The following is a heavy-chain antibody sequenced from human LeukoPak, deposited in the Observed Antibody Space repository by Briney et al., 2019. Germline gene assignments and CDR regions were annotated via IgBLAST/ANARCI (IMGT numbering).Heavy chain of an antibody. Sequence: PSETLSLTCAVSGGSISDYYWSWIRQPAGKGLEWIRRIHSRGTTNYNPSLKSRVTMSVDTSRNQFSLKLSSVTAADTAVYYCAREGVVVVVVPNAHNWFDRWGQGTLVTVSS. CDR1: GGSISDYY. D-gene: IGHD2-21*01. J-gene: IGHJ5*02. CDR3: AREGVVVVVVPNAHNWFDR. V-gene: IGHV4-4*07. CDR2: IHSRGTT.